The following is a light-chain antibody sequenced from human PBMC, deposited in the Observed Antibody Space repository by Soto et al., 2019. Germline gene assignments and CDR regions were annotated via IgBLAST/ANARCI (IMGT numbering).Light chain of an antibody. CDR2: GAS. J-gene: IGKJ1*01. CDR3: QQYVSSPRT. Sequence: EIVLTQSPGTLSLSPGERATLSCRASQSVGSIYLAWYQQIPGLAPRLLIYGASSRATGIPDRFSGSESGTDFTLTISRLEPEDFAVYYCQQYVSSPRTFGQGTKVDIK. V-gene: IGKV3-20*01. CDR1: QSVGSIY.